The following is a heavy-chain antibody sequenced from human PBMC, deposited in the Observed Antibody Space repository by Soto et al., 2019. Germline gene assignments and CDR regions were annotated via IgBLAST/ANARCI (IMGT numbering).Heavy chain of an antibody. CDR2: INAGNGNT. CDR3: ARDGLLWFGELGSFYYYGMDV. V-gene: IGHV1-3*01. D-gene: IGHD3-10*01. CDR1: GYTFTSYA. Sequence: QVQLVQSGAEVKKPGASVKVSCKASGYTFTSYAMHWVRQAPGQRLEWMGWINAGNGNTKYSQKFQGRVTITRDTSASTAYMELSSLRSEDTAVYYCARDGLLWFGELGSFYYYGMDVWDQGTTVTVSS. J-gene: IGHJ6*02.